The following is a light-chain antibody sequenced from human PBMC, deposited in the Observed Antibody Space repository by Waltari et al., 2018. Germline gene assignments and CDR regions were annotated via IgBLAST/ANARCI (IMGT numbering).Light chain of an antibody. CDR3: GSWDSSLGIGV. Sequence: QSVLTQAPSVSAAPGQTVTISCSGTTPNLGTNSVSWYQQLPGAAPKIVIYEDNRRPSGIPDRFSGSKSGASATLGITGLQTGDEADYYCGSWDSSLGIGVLGGGTRLTVL. CDR2: EDN. CDR1: TPNLGTNS. V-gene: IGLV1-51*01. J-gene: IGLJ3*02.